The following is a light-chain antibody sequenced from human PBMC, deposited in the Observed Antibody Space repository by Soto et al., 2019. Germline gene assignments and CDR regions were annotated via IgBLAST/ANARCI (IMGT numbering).Light chain of an antibody. J-gene: IGLJ3*02. V-gene: IGLV1-44*01. CDR1: SSNIGSNT. Sequence: QSVLTQPPSASGTPGQRVTISCSGSSSNIGSNTVNWYQQLPGTAPKLLIYSNNQRPSGVPDRFSGSKSGTSASLAISGLDSEDEADYYWAVWDDVLNGVFGGGTKLTAL. CDR2: SNN. CDR3: AVWDDVLNGV.